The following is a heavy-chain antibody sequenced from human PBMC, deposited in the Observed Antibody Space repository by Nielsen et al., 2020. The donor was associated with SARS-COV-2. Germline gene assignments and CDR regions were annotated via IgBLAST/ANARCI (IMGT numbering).Heavy chain of an antibody. Sequence: GESLKISCGASGFTISSSFMSWVRQAAGKGLDWVSVIYTDGSTSYADSVKDRFTVSRDNSKNTLYLQMNSLRAEDTAMYYCARDNWGRMDVWGQGTTVTVSS. CDR1: GFTISSSF. CDR2: IYTDGST. CDR3: ARDNWGRMDV. V-gene: IGHV3-66*01. J-gene: IGHJ6*02. D-gene: IGHD7-27*01.